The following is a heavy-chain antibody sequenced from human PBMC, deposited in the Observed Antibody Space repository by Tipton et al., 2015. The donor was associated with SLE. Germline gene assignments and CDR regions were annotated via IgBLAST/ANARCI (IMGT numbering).Heavy chain of an antibody. V-gene: IGHV4-59*07. CDR1: GGSISSYY. J-gene: IGHJ3*02. Sequence: TLSLTRTVSGGSISSYYWSWIRQPPGKGLEWIGYIYYSGSTNYNPSLKSRVTISVDTSKNQFSLKLSSVTAADTAVYYCARTYYDILTGYPQDAFDIWGQGTMVTVSS. CDR2: IYYSGST. D-gene: IGHD3-9*01. CDR3: ARTYYDILTGYPQDAFDI.